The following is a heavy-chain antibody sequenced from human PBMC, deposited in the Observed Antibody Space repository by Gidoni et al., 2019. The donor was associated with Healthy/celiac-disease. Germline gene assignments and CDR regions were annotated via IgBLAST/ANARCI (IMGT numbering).Heavy chain of an antibody. CDR2: IWYDGSNK. J-gene: IGHJ4*02. CDR3: ARDLLIVGADYFDY. D-gene: IGHD1-26*01. CDR1: GFTFSSYG. V-gene: IGHV3-33*01. Sequence: QVQLVESGGGVVQPGRSLRLSCAASGFTFSSYGMHWVRQAPGKGLEWVAVIWYDGSNKYYADSVKGRFTISRDNSKNTLYLEMNSLRAEDTAVYYCARDLLIVGADYFDYWGQGPLVTVSS.